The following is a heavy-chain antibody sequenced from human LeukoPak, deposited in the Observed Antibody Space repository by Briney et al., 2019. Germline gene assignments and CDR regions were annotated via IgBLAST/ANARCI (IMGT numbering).Heavy chain of an antibody. CDR3: ARVKCTGGRCSSTGRFDY. CDR1: GFTFDDYG. Sequence: GGSLRLSCAAFGFTFDDYGIHWVRQAPGKGLEWVSGIGWNGGAIGYADAVKGRFTISRDDAKKSLYLQMNNLRADDTAFYYCARVKCTGGRCSSTGRFDYWGQGTLVTVSS. J-gene: IGHJ4*02. D-gene: IGHD2-15*01. CDR2: IGWNGGAI. V-gene: IGHV3-9*01.